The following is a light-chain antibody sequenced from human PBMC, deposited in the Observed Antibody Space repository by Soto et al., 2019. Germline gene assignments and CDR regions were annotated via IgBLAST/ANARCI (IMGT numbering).Light chain of an antibody. CDR3: HQCYRPLT. CDR2: AAS. CDR1: QRISSY. V-gene: IGKV1-39*01. Sequence: DIQMTHSPSSLPASVGDRVTLTCRACQRISSYVNWYQQKPGKAPQLLIYAASSLQSGVAARFGSSGCRRDFTLTISTLQTEDFAAYYCHQCYRPLTFGQGTRLEIK. J-gene: IGKJ5*01.